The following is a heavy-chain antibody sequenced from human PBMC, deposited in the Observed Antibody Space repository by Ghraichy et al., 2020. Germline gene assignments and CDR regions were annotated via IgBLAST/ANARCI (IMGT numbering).Heavy chain of an antibody. V-gene: IGHV3-23*01. J-gene: IGHJ6*02. CDR1: GFTFSSYA. CDR2: ISGSGGST. CDR3: ASPAPKPRGRYFDSIYPGGRANYYYYGMDV. D-gene: IGHD3-9*01. Sequence: GGSLRLSCAASGFTFSSYAMSWVRQAPGKGLEWVSAISGSGGSTYYADSVKGRFTISRDNSKNTLYLQMNSLRAEDTAVYYCASPAPKPRGRYFDSIYPGGRANYYYYGMDVWGQGTTVTVSS.